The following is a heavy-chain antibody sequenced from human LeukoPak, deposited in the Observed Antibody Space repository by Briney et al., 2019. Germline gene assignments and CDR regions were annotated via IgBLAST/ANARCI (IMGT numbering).Heavy chain of an antibody. V-gene: IGHV3-23*01. Sequence: GGSLRLSCAVSGFTFRSYAMSWVRRAPGKGLEWVSTISGSGGSTYYADSVKGRFTISRDNSTNTLYLQMNSLRAEDTAVYYCAKDGSYYAKCFQHWGQGTLVTVSS. J-gene: IGHJ1*01. CDR1: GFTFRSYA. D-gene: IGHD1-26*01. CDR3: AKDGSYYAKCFQH. CDR2: ISGSGGST.